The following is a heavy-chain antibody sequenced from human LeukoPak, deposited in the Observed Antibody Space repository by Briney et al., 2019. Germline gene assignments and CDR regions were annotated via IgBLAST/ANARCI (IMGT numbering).Heavy chain of an antibody. D-gene: IGHD3-10*01. V-gene: IGHV3-7*01. Sequence: PGGPLRLSCAASGFTFGSYWMSWVRQAPGKGLEWVAIIKQDGSEKYYVDSVKGRFTISRDNAKNSLYLQMNSLRAEDTAVYYCARDVLYYSGSGSHSDYWGQGTQVTVSS. CDR1: GFTFGSYW. J-gene: IGHJ4*02. CDR2: IKQDGSEK. CDR3: ARDVLYYSGSGSHSDY.